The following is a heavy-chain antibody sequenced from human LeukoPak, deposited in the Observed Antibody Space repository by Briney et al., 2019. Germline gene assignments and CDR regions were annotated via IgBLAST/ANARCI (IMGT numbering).Heavy chain of an antibody. D-gene: IGHD3-3*01. V-gene: IGHV3-64*01. CDR1: GFSFIGDY. CDR3: ARDTNRGQDI. J-gene: IGHJ6*02. Sequence: GGSLRLSCAASGFSFIGDYIHWVRQAPGKGLEYVSAISGNGVTTHYTNSVKGRFTISRDNSKNTVYLQMGSLTTEDTAVYYCARDTNRGQDIWGQGTTVTVSS. CDR2: ISGNGVTT.